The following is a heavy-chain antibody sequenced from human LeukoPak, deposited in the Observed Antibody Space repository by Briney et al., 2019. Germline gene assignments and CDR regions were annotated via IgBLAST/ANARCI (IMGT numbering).Heavy chain of an antibody. CDR3: ARTGTRRGYFDY. CDR2: ISGSGGST. V-gene: IGHV3-23*01. J-gene: IGHJ4*02. D-gene: IGHD1-7*01. Sequence: PGGSLRLSCAASGFTFSSYAMSWVRQAPGKGLEWVSAISGSGGSTYYADSVKGRLTISRDNSKNTLYLQMNSLRAEDTAVYYCARTGTRRGYFDYWGQGTLVTVSS. CDR1: GFTFSSYA.